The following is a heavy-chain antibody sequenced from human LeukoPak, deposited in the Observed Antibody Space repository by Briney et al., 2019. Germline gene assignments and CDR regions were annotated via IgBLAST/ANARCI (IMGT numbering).Heavy chain of an antibody. J-gene: IGHJ4*02. CDR1: EYIFSNSL. D-gene: IGHD6-19*01. CDR3: VRENIAVSGPAFDY. V-gene: IGHV1-46*04. Sequence: ASVKVSCRASEYIFSNSLMHWVRQAPGQGLEWMGVVNPSDTSTTYAQSLQGRVTMTRDTSTSTVYMDLSGLRSEDTAMYYCVRENIAVSGPAFDYWGQGTLVTVSS. CDR2: VNPSDTST.